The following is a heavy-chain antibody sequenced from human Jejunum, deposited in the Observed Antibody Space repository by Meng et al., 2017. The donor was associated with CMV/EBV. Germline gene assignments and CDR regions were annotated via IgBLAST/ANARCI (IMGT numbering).Heavy chain of an antibody. V-gene: IGHV4-4*07. CDR2: IYTSGST. D-gene: IGHD6-19*01. CDR3: ARGYSSDWYDY. CDR1: GGSISSYY. Sequence: QVQLQESVPGLVKPSETLSLTCTVSGGSISSYYWNWIRQSAGKGLEWIGRIYTSGSTNYNPSLQSRVTMSVDTSKNQFSLKLTSVTAADTAVYYCARGYSSDWYDYWGQGALVTVAS. J-gene: IGHJ4*02.